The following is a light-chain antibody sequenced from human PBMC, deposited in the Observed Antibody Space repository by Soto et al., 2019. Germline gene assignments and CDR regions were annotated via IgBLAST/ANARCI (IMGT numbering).Light chain of an antibody. Sequence: QSVLTQPASVSGSPGQSITISCTGTSSDVGAYKYVSWYQQHPGKVPKLIIYGVSNRPSGVSNRFSGSKSGNTAFLTISGLQPEDEADYYCSSFTGTTTLDVFATGTKLTV. CDR3: SSFTGTTTLDV. CDR1: SSDVGAYKY. CDR2: GVS. V-gene: IGLV2-14*03. J-gene: IGLJ1*01.